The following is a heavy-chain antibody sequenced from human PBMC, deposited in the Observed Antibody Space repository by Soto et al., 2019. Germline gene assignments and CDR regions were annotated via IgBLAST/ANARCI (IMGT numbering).Heavy chain of an antibody. CDR2: IYYSGST. Sequence: SETLSLTCAVYGGSFSGYYWSWIRQPPGKGLEWIGYIYYSGSTNYNPSLKSRVTISVDTSKNQFSLKLSSVTAADTAVYYCARRDSSGIAAGAFDIWGQGTMVTVSS. V-gene: IGHV4-59*08. CDR3: ARRDSSGIAAGAFDI. D-gene: IGHD6-13*01. J-gene: IGHJ3*02. CDR1: GGSFSGYY.